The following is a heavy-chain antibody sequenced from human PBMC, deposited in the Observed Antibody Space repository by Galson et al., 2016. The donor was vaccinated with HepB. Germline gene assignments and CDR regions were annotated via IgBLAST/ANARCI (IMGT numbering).Heavy chain of an antibody. V-gene: IGHV3-53*01. D-gene: IGHD1-1*01. J-gene: IGHJ3*01. CDR3: VRDTWKWGYNSASDAFDL. Sequence: SLRLSCAASRFTVSSNYMSWVRQAPGKGLEWVSVIHSGGDTYYGDSVEGRFTISRDNSKNTVYLHMNSLRAEDTAVYYCVRDTWKWGYNSASDAFDLWGHGTMVTVSS. CDR1: RFTVSSNY. CDR2: IHSGGDT.